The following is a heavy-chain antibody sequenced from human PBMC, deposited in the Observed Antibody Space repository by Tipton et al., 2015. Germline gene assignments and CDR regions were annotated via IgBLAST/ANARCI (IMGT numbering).Heavy chain of an antibody. CDR1: GDSVGSGGYY. Sequence: TLSLTCTVSGDSVGSGGYYWTWIRQHPGKGLEWIGYIYYSGSTDYIPSLKSRVTISVDTSKNQFSLKLTSVTAADTAVYYCARQLQINWFDPWGQGTLVTVSS. J-gene: IGHJ5*02. V-gene: IGHV4-31*03. CDR3: ARQLQINWFDP. D-gene: IGHD1-1*01. CDR2: IYYSGST.